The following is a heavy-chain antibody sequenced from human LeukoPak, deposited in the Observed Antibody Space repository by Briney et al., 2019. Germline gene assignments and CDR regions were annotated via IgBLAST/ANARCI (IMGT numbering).Heavy chain of an antibody. CDR1: GFTFSSYS. V-gene: IGHV3-23*01. D-gene: IGHD4-17*01. J-gene: IGHJ4*02. Sequence: GGSLRLSCAASGFTFSSYSMNWVRQAPGKGLEWVSAISGRGGSTYYADSVKGRVTISRDNSKNTLYLQMNSLRAEDTAVYYCAKFPVTTNYPFDYWGQGTLVTVSS. CDR3: AKFPVTTNYPFDY. CDR2: ISGRGGST.